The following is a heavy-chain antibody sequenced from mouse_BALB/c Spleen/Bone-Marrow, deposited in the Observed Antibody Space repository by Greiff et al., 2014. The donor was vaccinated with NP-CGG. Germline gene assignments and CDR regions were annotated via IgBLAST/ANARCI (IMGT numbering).Heavy chain of an antibody. CDR2: ISDGGSYT. CDR3: ARSGERYGAMDY. CDR1: GFTFSDYY. D-gene: IGHD2-10*02. V-gene: IGHV5-4*02. J-gene: IGHJ4*01. Sequence: EVMLVESGGGLVKPGGSLKLSCAASGFTFSDYYMWWIRQTPEKRLEWVATISDGGSYTYYPDSVKGRFTISRDNAKNSLYLQMSSLKSEDTAMYYCARSGERYGAMDYWGQGTSVTVSS.